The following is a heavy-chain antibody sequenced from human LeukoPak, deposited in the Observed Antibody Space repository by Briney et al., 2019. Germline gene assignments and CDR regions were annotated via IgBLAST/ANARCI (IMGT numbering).Heavy chain of an antibody. J-gene: IGHJ5*02. CDR1: ELTFSNYW. V-gene: IGHV3-7*01. CDR2: IKKDGSEN. D-gene: IGHD6-19*01. CDR3: ARFLGYTSGWYGNWFDP. Sequence: GGSLRLSCAASELTFSNYWMSWVRQAPGKGLEWVANIKKDGSENYYVDSVKGRFSISRDNAKNSLYLQMNSLRAEDTAVYYCARFLGYTSGWYGNWFDPWGQGTLVTVSS.